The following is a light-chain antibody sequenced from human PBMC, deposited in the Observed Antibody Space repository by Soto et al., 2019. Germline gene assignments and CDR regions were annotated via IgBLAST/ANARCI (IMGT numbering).Light chain of an antibody. V-gene: IGKV3-11*01. Sequence: EIALTQSPATLSLSPGERAALSCRASQSVHNYLAWYQQKPGQAPRLLIYGASNRATGIPARFSGSGSGTDFTLTISSLEPEDFAVYYCQQRSKWQGFGQGTRLEI. CDR2: GAS. J-gene: IGKJ5*01. CDR3: QQRSKWQG. CDR1: QSVHNY.